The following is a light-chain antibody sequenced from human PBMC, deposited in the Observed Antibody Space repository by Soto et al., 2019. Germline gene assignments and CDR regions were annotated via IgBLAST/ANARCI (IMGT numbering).Light chain of an antibody. J-gene: IGKJ1*01. Sequence: DIQMTQSPSTLSASVGDRVTITCRASQTINSWLAWYQQKAGKAPKLLIYDASTLESGVPSRFSGSGSGTEFTLTISSLKPDDFATYYCQQYQSYSRTFGQGPKVDIK. CDR1: QTINSW. V-gene: IGKV1-5*01. CDR2: DAS. CDR3: QQYQSYSRT.